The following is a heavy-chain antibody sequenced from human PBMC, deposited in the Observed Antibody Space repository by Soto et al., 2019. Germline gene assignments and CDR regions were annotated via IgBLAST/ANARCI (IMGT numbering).Heavy chain of an antibody. Sequence: ASVKVSCKVSGYTLTELSMHWVRQAPGKGLEWMGGFDPEDGETIYAQKIQGRVTMTEDTSTDTAYMELSSLRSEDTAVYYCATGYCSSTSCLDAFDIWGQGTMVTVSS. CDR1: GYTLTELS. D-gene: IGHD2-2*01. J-gene: IGHJ3*02. CDR2: FDPEDGET. V-gene: IGHV1-24*01. CDR3: ATGYCSSTSCLDAFDI.